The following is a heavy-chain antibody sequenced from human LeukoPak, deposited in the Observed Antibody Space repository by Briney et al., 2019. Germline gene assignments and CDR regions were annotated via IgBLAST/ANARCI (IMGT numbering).Heavy chain of an antibody. J-gene: IGHJ4*02. V-gene: IGHV3-30*18. CDR2: ISYDGSNK. CDR1: GFTFSSYG. Sequence: GGSLRLSCAASGFTFSSYGMHWVRQAPGKGLEWVAVISYDGSNKCYADSVKGRFTISRDNSENTLYLQMNSLRAEDTAVYYCAKDPLDYWGQGTLVTVSS. CDR3: AKDPLDY.